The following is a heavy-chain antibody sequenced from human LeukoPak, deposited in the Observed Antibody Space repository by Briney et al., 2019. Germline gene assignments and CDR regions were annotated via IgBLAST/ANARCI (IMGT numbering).Heavy chain of an antibody. CDR1: GFTFSSYW. V-gene: IGHV3-7*01. Sequence: PGGSLRLSCAASGFTFSSYWMSWVSQAPGKGLEWVANIKQDGSEKYYVDSVKGRFTISRDNAKNSLYLQMNSLIDEDAAVYYCARLGVEVTIFHYWGQGTLVTVSS. CDR2: IKQDGSEK. CDR3: ARLGVEVTIFHY. J-gene: IGHJ4*02. D-gene: IGHD3-3*01.